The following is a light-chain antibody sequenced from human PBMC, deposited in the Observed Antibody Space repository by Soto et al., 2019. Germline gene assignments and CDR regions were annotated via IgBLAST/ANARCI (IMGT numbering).Light chain of an antibody. Sequence: ERVMTQSPVTLSVSPWERATLSCRASQSVSSNLAWYQQKPGQAPSLLIYGAFTRATGIPARYSGTGSGTEFTLTISSLQSEDFELYYCQQYNDWPLTFGQGTKVDIK. CDR1: QSVSSN. CDR2: GAF. V-gene: IGKV3-15*01. CDR3: QQYNDWPLT. J-gene: IGKJ1*01.